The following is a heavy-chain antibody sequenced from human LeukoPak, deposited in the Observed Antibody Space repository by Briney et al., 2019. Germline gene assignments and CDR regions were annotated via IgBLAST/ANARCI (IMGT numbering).Heavy chain of an antibody. V-gene: IGHV1-18*01. CDR1: GYTFTSYG. Sequence: GASVKVSCKASGYTFTSYGISWVRQAPGQGLEWMGWISAYNGNTNYAQKLQGRVTMTTDTSTSTACMELRSLRSDDTAVYYCARELRVGELIYWGPGTLVTVSS. D-gene: IGHD1-26*01. CDR2: ISAYNGNT. J-gene: IGHJ4*02. CDR3: ARELRVGELIY.